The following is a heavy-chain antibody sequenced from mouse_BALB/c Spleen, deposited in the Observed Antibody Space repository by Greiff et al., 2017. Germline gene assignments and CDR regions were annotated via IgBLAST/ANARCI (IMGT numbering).Heavy chain of an antibody. V-gene: IGHV14-3*02. Sequence: VQLQQSGAELVKPGASVKLSCTASGFNIKDTYMHWVKQRPEQGLEWIGRIDPANGNTKYDPKFQGKATITADTSSNTAYLQLSSLTSEDTAVYYYAGLYGNYEGDYWGQGTSVTVSS. J-gene: IGHJ4*01. CDR1: GFNIKDTY. CDR2: IDPANGNT. CDR3: AGLYGNYEGDY. D-gene: IGHD2-1*01.